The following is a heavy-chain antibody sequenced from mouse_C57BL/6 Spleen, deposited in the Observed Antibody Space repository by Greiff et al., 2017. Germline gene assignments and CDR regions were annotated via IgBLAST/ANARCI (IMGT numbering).Heavy chain of an antibody. Sequence: EVKLMESGGGLVQPKGSLKLSCAASGFSFNTYAMNWVRQAPGKGLEWVARISSKSNNYATDYADSVKDRFTISRDDSESMRYLQMNNLKTEDTAMYYCVRHVDYWGQGTTLTVSS. J-gene: IGHJ2*01. CDR2: ISSKSNNYAT. CDR3: VRHVDY. V-gene: IGHV10-1*01. CDR1: GFSFNTYA.